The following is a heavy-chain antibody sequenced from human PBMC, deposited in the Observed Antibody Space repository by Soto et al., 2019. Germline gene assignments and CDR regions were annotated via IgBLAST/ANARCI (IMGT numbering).Heavy chain of an antibody. V-gene: IGHV3-11*06. CDR3: ARDIGSGSDY. D-gene: IGHD2-15*01. J-gene: IGHJ4*02. Sequence: QVQLVESGGGLVKPGGSLRLSCAASGFTFSDYYMTWIRQAQGKGLEWVSYISTTSSYTTYADSVKGRFSISRDNAKNSLYLQMNSLRAEDTSVYYCARDIGSGSDYWGQGTLVTVSS. CDR2: ISTTSSYT. CDR1: GFTFSDYY.